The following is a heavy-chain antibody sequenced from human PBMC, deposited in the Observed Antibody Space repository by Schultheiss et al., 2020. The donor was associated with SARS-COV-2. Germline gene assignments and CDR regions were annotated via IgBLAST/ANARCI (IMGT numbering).Heavy chain of an antibody. CDR3: ATWDLGYYGMDV. D-gene: IGHD1-26*01. V-gene: IGHV4-38-2*01. Sequence: SQTLSLTCAVSGYSISSGYYWGWIRQPPGKGLEWIGEIYHSGSTNYNPSLKSLVTISVDTSKNQFSLKLSSVTAADTAVYYCATWDLGYYGMDVWGQGTTVTVSS. CDR1: GYSISSGYY. CDR2: IYHSGST. J-gene: IGHJ6*02.